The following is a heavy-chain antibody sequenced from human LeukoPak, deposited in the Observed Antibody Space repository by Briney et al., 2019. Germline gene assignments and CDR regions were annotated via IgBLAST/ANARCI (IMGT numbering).Heavy chain of an antibody. Sequence: SETLSLTCTVSGGPISSSSYYWGWIRQPPGKGLEWIGSIYYSGSTYYNPSLKSRVTISVDTSKNQFSLKLSSVTAADTAVYYCARQEVPAYSGSYYLSGWGQGTLVTVSS. CDR1: GGPISSSSYY. CDR3: ARQEVPAYSGSYYLSG. J-gene: IGHJ4*02. D-gene: IGHD1-26*01. V-gene: IGHV4-39*01. CDR2: IYYSGST.